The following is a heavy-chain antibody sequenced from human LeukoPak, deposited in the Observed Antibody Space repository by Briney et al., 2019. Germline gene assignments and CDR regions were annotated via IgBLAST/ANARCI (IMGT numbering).Heavy chain of an antibody. CDR3: ARARGYCSSTSCYAGWFDP. CDR1: GFTFSSYW. Sequence: GRSLRLSCAASGFTFSSYWMHWVRQAPGKGLVWVSRINSDGSSTSYADSVKGRFTISRDNAKNTLYLQMNSLRAEDTAVYYCARARGYCSSTSCYAGWFDPWGQGTLVTVSS. D-gene: IGHD2-2*01. CDR2: INSDGSST. J-gene: IGHJ5*02. V-gene: IGHV3-74*01.